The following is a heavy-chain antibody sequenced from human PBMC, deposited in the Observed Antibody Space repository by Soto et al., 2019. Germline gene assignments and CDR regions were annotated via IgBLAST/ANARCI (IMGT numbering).Heavy chain of an antibody. J-gene: IGHJ4*02. V-gene: IGHV4-30-2*01. CDR1: GGSISSGGYS. D-gene: IGHD4-17*01. Sequence: SETLSLTCAVSGGSISSGGYSWSWIRQPPGKGLEWIGYIYHSGSTYYNPSLKSRVTISVDRSKNQFSLKLSSVTAADTAVYYCARLYYGDLQLYYFDYWGQGTLVTVSS. CDR2: IYHSGST. CDR3: ARLYYGDLQLYYFDY.